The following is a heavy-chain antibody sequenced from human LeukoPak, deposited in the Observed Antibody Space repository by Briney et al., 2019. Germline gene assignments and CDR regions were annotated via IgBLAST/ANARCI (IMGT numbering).Heavy chain of an antibody. J-gene: IGHJ6*02. V-gene: IGHV4-31*03. Sequence: ASETLSLTSTVSTCTISSGGKYWRWPRQLPGKGLECNGYIYYSRSTYYYPRLMSRVTVSAVTSKNQFSLKLSSVAAADSAFSYCAREYRITIFELNTESGVDVWGQGTTVTVSS. D-gene: IGHD3-3*01. CDR3: AREYRITIFELNTESGVDV. CDR2: IYYSRST. CDR1: TCTISSGGKY.